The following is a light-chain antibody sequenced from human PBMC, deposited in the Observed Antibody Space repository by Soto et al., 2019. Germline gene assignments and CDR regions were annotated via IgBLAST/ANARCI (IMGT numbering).Light chain of an antibody. CDR1: QGISSA. J-gene: IGKJ4*02. V-gene: IGKV1-13*02. Sequence: AIQLTQSPSSLSASVGDRVTITCRASQGISSALAWYQQKPGTAPKLLIYDASSLESGVPSRFSGSGSGTDFTLIISSLQPEDFATYYCQRFNSYPTFCGWTKVEIK. CDR2: DAS. CDR3: QRFNSYPT.